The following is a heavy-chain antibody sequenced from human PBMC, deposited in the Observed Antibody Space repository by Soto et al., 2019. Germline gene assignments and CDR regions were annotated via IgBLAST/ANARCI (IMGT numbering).Heavy chain of an antibody. D-gene: IGHD3-22*01. CDR3: TTDPPAHYDSSGYLASYGMDV. V-gene: IGHV3-15*01. J-gene: IGHJ6*02. Sequence: VGRLKSKTDGGTTDYAAPVKGRFTISRDDSKNTLYLQMNGLKTEDTAVYYCTTDPPAHYDSSGYLASYGMDVWGQGTTLTASS. CDR2: LKSKTDGGTT.